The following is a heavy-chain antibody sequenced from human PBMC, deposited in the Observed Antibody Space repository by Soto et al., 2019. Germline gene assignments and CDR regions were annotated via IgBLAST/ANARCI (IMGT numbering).Heavy chain of an antibody. CDR1: GGSFSGYY. V-gene: IGHV4-34*01. D-gene: IGHD5-18*01. Sequence: SETLSLTCAVYGGSFSGYYWSWIRQPPGKGLEWIGEINHSGSTNYNPSLKSRVTISVDASKNQFSLKLSSVTAADTAVYYCARGGYSYGYSRYYYYYYGMDVWGQGTTVTVS. CDR2: INHSGST. J-gene: IGHJ6*02. CDR3: ARGGYSYGYSRYYYYYYGMDV.